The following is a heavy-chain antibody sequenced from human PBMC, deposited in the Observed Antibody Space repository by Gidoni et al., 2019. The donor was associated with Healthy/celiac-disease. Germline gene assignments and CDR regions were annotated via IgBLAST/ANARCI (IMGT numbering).Heavy chain of an antibody. J-gene: IGHJ6*02. CDR1: GFPLSSHA. V-gene: IGHV3-23*01. CDR3: AKGNNEPPLLRFWFYYYGMDV. CDR2: ISGSGGST. D-gene: IGHD3-3*01. Sequence: EVQLFESGGGLVQPGGSLGLSCAASGFPLSSHAMSWFRHAPGKGLEWVSAISGSGGSTYYADSVKGRFTIARDNSKNTLYLQMNSLRAEDTAVYYCAKGNNEPPLLRFWFYYYGMDVWGQGTTVTVSS.